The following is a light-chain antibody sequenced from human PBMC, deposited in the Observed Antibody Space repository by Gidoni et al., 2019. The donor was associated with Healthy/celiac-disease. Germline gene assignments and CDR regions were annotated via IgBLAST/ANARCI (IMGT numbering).Light chain of an antibody. CDR1: SSNIGNNY. J-gene: IGLJ3*02. CDR2: DNN. V-gene: IGLV1-51*01. Sequence: QSVLTQPPSESPAPGQKVTISRSGSSSNIGNNYVSWYQQLPGTAPKLLIYDNNKRPSGIPDRFSGSKSGTSATLGITGLQTGDEADYYCGTWDSSLSAWVFGGGTKLTVL. CDR3: GTWDSSLSAWV.